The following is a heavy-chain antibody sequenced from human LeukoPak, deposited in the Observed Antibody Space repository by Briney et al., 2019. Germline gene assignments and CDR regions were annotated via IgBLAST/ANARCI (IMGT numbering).Heavy chain of an antibody. J-gene: IGHJ3*02. Sequence: GGSLRLSCAASGFTFSSYSMNWVRQAPGKGLEWVSSISSSSSYIYYADSVKGRFTISRDNAKNSLYLQMNSLRAEDTAVYYCARDLLYYGSGSYYFDIWGQGTMVTVSS. CDR3: ARDLLYYGSGSYYFDI. CDR1: GFTFSSYS. V-gene: IGHV3-21*01. D-gene: IGHD3-10*01. CDR2: ISSSSSYI.